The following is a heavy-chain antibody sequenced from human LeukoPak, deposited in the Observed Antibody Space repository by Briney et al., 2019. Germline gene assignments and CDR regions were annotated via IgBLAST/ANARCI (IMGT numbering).Heavy chain of an antibody. Sequence: ASVKVSCKASGYTFTGYYMHWVRQAPGQGLEWMGWINPNSGGTNYAQKFQGRVTMTRDTSISTAYMELSRLRSDDTAVYYCARITYSSGLVDYWGQGTLVTVSS. CDR2: INPNSGGT. D-gene: IGHD6-19*01. J-gene: IGHJ4*02. CDR1: GYTFTGYY. CDR3: ARITYSSGLVDY. V-gene: IGHV1-2*02.